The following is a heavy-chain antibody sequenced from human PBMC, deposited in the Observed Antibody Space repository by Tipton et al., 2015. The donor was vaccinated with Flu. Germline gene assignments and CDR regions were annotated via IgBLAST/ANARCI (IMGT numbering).Heavy chain of an antibody. CDR3: ARNGHDCTNN. D-gene: IGHD4-11*01. CDR1: GYSISSGFY. CDR2: IYHSGSA. J-gene: IGHJ4*02. Sequence: TLSLTCIVSGYSISSGFYWGWIRQPPGKGLEWIGTIYHSGSAYYNPSLKSRVIISVETSKNQFSLKLSSVAAADTAVYYCARNGHDCTNNWGQGILVTVSS. V-gene: IGHV4-38-2*02.